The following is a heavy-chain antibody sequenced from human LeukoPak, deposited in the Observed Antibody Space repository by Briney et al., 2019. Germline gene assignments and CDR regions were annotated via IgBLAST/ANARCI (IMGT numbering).Heavy chain of an antibody. CDR1: GYTLTELS. J-gene: IGHJ3*02. Sequence: ASVKVSCKVSGYTLTELSMHWVRQAPGQGLEWMGWINPNSGGTNYAQKFQGRVTMTRDTSISTAYMELSRLRSDDTAVYDCARDAYYDFWSGYYTDAFDIWGQGTMVTVSS. D-gene: IGHD3-3*01. V-gene: IGHV1-2*02. CDR2: INPNSGGT. CDR3: ARDAYYDFWSGYYTDAFDI.